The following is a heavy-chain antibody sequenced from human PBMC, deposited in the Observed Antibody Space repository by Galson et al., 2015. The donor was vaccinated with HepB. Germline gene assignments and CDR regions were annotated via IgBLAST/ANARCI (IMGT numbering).Heavy chain of an antibody. CDR1: GFTFTNFA. Sequence: SLRLSCAASGFTFTNFAMNWVRQAPGKGLEWVSAIGGSGINMFYADSVRGRFTISRDNSKNTLFLEMTSLRVEDTAVYFCATARGVYFDSSGFSNWGQGTLVTVSS. D-gene: IGHD3-22*01. V-gene: IGHV3-23*01. CDR3: ATARGVYFDSSGFSN. J-gene: IGHJ4*02. CDR2: IGGSGINM.